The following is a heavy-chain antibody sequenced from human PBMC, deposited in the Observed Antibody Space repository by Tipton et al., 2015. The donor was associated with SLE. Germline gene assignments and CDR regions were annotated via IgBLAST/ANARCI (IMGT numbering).Heavy chain of an antibody. J-gene: IGHJ4*02. CDR2: ISSSSSTI. Sequence: SLRLSCAASGFTFSSYSMNWVRQAPGKGLEWVSYISSSSSTIYYADSVKGRFTISRDNAKNSLYLQMNSLRAEDTVVYYCARAPRSSGGYYWGQGTLVTVSS. CDR1: GFTFSSYS. V-gene: IGHV3-48*01. CDR3: ARAPRSSGGYY. D-gene: IGHD6-19*01.